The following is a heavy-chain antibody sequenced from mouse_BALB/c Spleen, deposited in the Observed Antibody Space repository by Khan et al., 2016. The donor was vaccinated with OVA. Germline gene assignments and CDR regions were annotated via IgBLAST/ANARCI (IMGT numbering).Heavy chain of an antibody. J-gene: IGHJ3*01. CDR1: GYTFTTYT. D-gene: IGHD2-14*01. CDR3: AREGAYYRSDGWFAY. CDR2: IIPTNDYT. Sequence: QVQLQQSGAELARPGASVKMSCKASGYTFTTYTIHWVKQRPGQGLEWIGYIIPTNDYTNYNQKFKDRATLTADKSPSTAYMQLSSLTSEDSALYYCAREGAYYRSDGWFAYWGQGTLVTVSA. V-gene: IGHV1-4*01.